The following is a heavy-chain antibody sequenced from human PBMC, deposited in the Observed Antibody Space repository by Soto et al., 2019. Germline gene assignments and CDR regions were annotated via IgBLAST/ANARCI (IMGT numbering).Heavy chain of an antibody. Sequence: SGTLSLTCTVSGGSISSGDYYWSCIGQPPGKGLEWIGYIYYSGSTYYNPSLKSRVTISVDPSKNQFSLKLSAVTASDTAVYYCARDRSSSPLYGMDVWGQGTTVTVSS. J-gene: IGHJ6*02. CDR1: GGSISSGDYY. CDR3: ARDRSSSPLYGMDV. D-gene: IGHD6-13*01. CDR2: IYYSGST. V-gene: IGHV4-30-4*08.